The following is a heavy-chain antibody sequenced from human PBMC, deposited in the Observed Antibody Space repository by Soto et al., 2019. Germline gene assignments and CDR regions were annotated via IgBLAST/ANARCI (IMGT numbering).Heavy chain of an antibody. V-gene: IGHV1-69*12. CDR2: IIPIFGTT. CDR1: GGTFRNYP. D-gene: IGHD5-12*01. J-gene: IGHJ2*01. Sequence: QVQLVQSGAEVKKPGSSVKVSCKASGGTFRNYPISWVRQAPGQGLEWMGGIIPIFGTTNYAQKFQGRVTITADESTSTAYMELSSLRSEDTAVFYCARGNHRWLQLWYFDLWGRGTLVTVSS. CDR3: ARGNHRWLQLWYFDL.